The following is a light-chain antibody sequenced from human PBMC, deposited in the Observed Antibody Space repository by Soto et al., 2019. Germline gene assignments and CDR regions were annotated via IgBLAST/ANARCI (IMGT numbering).Light chain of an antibody. J-gene: IGLJ2*01. CDR3: SAWDDGLSGPL. Sequence: QSVLTQPPSASETPGQRVTISCYGSKSNIGRNTVNWYPQLPGTAPKLLIYRDSQRASGVPHRFSASRSGTSASLAISGLQSEDEAHYFCSAWDDGLSGPLFGGGTKVTVL. V-gene: IGLV1-44*01. CDR2: RDS. CDR1: KSNIGRNT.